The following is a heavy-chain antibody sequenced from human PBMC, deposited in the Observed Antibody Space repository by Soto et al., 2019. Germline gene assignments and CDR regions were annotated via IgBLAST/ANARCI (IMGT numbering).Heavy chain of an antibody. V-gene: IGHV2-5*01. J-gene: IGHJ4*02. CDR1: GFSLSTSGVG. D-gene: IGHD3-16*01. CDR2: IYWNDDK. CDR3: AHRRQSRGKAYYFDY. Sequence: QITLKESGPTLVKPTQTLTLTCTFSGFSLSTSGVGVGWIRQPPGKALEWLAVIYWNDDKRYSPSLQSRLTVTNDTSKNQVVLTMTNVDPVYTATYYCAHRRQSRGKAYYFDYWGQGTLFTVSS.